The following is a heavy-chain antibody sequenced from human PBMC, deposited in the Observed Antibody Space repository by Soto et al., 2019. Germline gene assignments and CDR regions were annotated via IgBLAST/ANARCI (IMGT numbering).Heavy chain of an antibody. Sequence: SETLSLTCTVSGGSISSGGYYWSWIRQHPGKGLEWIGYIYYSGSTYYNPSLKSRVTISVDTSKNQFSLKLSSVTAADTAVYYCARVVVVVPAAIKLGYGMDVWGQGTTVTVSS. D-gene: IGHD2-2*01. CDR3: ARVVVVVPAAIKLGYGMDV. V-gene: IGHV4-31*03. CDR1: GGSISSGGYY. J-gene: IGHJ6*02. CDR2: IYYSGST.